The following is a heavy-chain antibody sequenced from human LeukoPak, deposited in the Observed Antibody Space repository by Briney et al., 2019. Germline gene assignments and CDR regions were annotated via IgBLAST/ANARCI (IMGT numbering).Heavy chain of an antibody. J-gene: IGHJ4*02. CDR2: ISSSSSYI. CDR1: GFTFSSYG. CDR3: ARVLQCSSTSCDRRGRWGVDY. Sequence: GGSLRLSCAASGFTFSSYGMNWVRQAPGKGLEWVSSISSSSSYIYYADSVKGRFTISRDNAKNSLYMQMNSLRAEDTAVYYCARVLQCSSTSCDRRGRWGVDYWGQGTLVTVSS. V-gene: IGHV3-21*01. D-gene: IGHD2-2*02.